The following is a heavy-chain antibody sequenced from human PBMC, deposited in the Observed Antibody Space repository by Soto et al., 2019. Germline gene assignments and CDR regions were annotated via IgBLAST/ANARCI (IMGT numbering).Heavy chain of an antibody. CDR1: GFTFSSYS. D-gene: IGHD2-21*02. V-gene: IGHV3-48*02. J-gene: IGHJ3*02. Sequence: EVQLVESGGGLVQPGGSLRLSCAASGFTFSSYSMNWVRQAPGKGLEWVSYISSSSSTIYYADSVKGRFTISRDNAKNSLHLQMNSLGDEDTAVYYCARDSLRGDATAFDIWGQETMVTVSS. CDR2: ISSSSSTI. CDR3: ARDSLRGDATAFDI.